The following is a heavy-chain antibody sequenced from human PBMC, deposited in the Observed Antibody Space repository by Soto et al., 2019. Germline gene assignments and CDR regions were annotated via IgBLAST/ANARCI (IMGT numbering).Heavy chain of an antibody. CDR2: IYYSGST. V-gene: IGHV4-61*01. J-gene: IGHJ4*02. CDR3: ARWRGGRAPSGYSIDY. CDR1: GGSVSSGSYY. D-gene: IGHD3-3*01. Sequence: PSETLSLTCTVSGGSVSSGSYYWSWIRQPPGKGLEWIGYIYYSGSTNYNPSLKSRVTISVDTSKNQFSLKLSSVTAADTAVYYCARWRGGRAPSGYSIDYWGQGTLVTVSS.